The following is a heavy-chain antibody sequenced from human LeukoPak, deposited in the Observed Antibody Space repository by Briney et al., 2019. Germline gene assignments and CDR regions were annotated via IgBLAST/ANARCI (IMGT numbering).Heavy chain of an antibody. CDR2: INHSGST. D-gene: IGHD6-19*01. J-gene: IGHJ4*02. CDR3: ARLAVAGPVGFDY. CDR1: GGSSSGYY. Sequence: SETLSLTCAVYGGSSSGYYWSWIRQPPGKGLEWIGEINHSGSTNYNPSLKSRVTISVDKSKNQFSLKLSSVTAADTAVYYCARLAVAGPVGFDYWGQGTLVTVSS. V-gene: IGHV4-34*01.